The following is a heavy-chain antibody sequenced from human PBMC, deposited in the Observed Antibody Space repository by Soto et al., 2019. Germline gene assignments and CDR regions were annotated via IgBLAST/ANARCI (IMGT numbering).Heavy chain of an antibody. CDR1: GYTFTSYG. D-gene: IGHD1-1*01. J-gene: IGHJ4*02. V-gene: IGHV1-18*01. Sequence: QVNLVQPGAEVKKPGASVKVSCKASGYTFTSYGITWVRQAPGQGLEWMGWISAHNGNTDYAQKLQGRVIVTRDTSTSTAYMELRSLRSDDTAVYYCARGRYGDYWGQGALVTVSS. CDR2: ISAHNGNT. CDR3: ARGRYGDY.